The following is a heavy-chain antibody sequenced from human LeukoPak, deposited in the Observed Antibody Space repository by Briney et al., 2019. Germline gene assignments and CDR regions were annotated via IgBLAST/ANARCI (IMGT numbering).Heavy chain of an antibody. J-gene: IGHJ4*02. D-gene: IGHD1-1*01. V-gene: IGHV3-23*01. CDR3: ARGAAEAGTFDS. CDR2: ISGSGGST. Sequence: GGSLRLSCAASGFTFSSHAMSWVRQAPGKGLERVSGISGSGGSTDYSDSVKGRFTISRDNSKNTLYLQMNSLRPEDTAVYYCARGAAEAGTFDSWGQGTLVTVSS. CDR1: GFTFSSHA.